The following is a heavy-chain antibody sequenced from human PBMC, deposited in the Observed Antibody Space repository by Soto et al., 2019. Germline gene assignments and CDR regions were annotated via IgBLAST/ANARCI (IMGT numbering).Heavy chain of an antibody. J-gene: IGHJ4*02. D-gene: IGHD6-19*01. Sequence: VQLVQSGAEVKKPGSSVKVSCKASGGTFNTYAMSWVRQAPGKGLEWVSAIGSDGTAIQYAESVKGRFTISKDNSKDTLYLQMNSLRAEDTAVYYCAKPGLTVAGTRYFDRWGQGTLVTVSS. CDR1: GGTFNTYA. CDR3: AKPGLTVAGTRYFDR. V-gene: IGHV3-23*04. CDR2: IGSDGTAI.